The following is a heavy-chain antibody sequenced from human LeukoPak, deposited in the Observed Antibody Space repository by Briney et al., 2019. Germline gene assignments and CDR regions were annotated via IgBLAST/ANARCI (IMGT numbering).Heavy chain of an antibody. J-gene: IGHJ4*02. CDR3: AREMATILGRFDY. V-gene: IGHV4-39*07. D-gene: IGHD5-24*01. CDR1: GGSISSSSYY. Sequence: TSETLSHTCTVSGGSISSSSYYWGWIRQPPGKGLEWIGSIYYSGSTYYNPSLKSRVTISVDTSKNQFSLKLSSVTAADTAVYYCAREMATILGRFDYWGQGTLVTVSS. CDR2: IYYSGST.